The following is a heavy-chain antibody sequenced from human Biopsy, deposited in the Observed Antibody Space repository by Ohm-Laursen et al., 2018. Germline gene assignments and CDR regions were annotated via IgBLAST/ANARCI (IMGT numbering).Heavy chain of an antibody. CDR1: GFTFSSHA. V-gene: IGHV3-23*01. CDR2: ISGSGGRT. CDR3: GRRPFFDYWSAYYVDH. J-gene: IGHJ5*02. Sequence: SLRLSCTASGFTFSSHAMSWVRQAPGKGLEWASVISGSGGRTHYADSVKGRFTISRDNSKNTLFLQMKSLRAEDTAIYYCGRRPFFDYWSAYYVDHWGQGALVTVSS. D-gene: IGHD3-3*01.